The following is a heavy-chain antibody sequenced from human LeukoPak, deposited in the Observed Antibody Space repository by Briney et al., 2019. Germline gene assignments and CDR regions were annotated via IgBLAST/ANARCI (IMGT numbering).Heavy chain of an antibody. Sequence: SETLSLTCTVSGGSISSSSYYWGWIRQPPGKGLEWIGSIYYSGSTYYNPSLKSRVTISVDTSKNQFSLKLSSVTAADTAVYYCAKAYYDSSGCFDYWGQGTLVTVSS. D-gene: IGHD3-22*01. CDR3: AKAYYDSSGCFDY. J-gene: IGHJ4*02. CDR2: IYYSGST. V-gene: IGHV4-39*01. CDR1: GGSISSSSYY.